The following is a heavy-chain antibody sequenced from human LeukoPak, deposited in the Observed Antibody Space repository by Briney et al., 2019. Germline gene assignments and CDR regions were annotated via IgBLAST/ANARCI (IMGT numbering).Heavy chain of an antibody. J-gene: IGHJ4*02. D-gene: IGHD2-15*01. CDR1: GYTFTSYG. CDR3: ARLHCSGGSCSAVGY. CDR2: ISAYNGNT. Sequence: GASVKVSCKASGYTFTSYGISWVRQAPGQGLEWMGWISAYNGNTNYAQKLQGRVTMTTDTSTSTAYMEPRSLRSDDTAVYYCARLHCSGGSCSAVGYWGQGTLVTVSS. V-gene: IGHV1-18*01.